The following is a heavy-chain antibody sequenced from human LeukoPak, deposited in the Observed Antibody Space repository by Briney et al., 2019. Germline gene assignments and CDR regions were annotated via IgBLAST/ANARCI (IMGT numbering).Heavy chain of an antibody. CDR2: IYTSGST. CDR1: GGSISSYY. Sequence: SETLSLTCTVSGGSISSYYWSWIRQPPGKGLEWIGYIYTSGSTNYNPSHKSRVTISVDTSKNQFSLKLSSVTAADTAVYYCAREVGATLDYWGQGTLVTVSS. D-gene: IGHD1-26*01. V-gene: IGHV4-4*09. CDR3: AREVGATLDY. J-gene: IGHJ4*02.